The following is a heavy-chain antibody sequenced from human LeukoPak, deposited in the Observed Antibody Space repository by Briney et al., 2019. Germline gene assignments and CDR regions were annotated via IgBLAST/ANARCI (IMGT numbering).Heavy chain of an antibody. V-gene: IGHV3-53*01. D-gene: IGHD6-19*01. Sequence: GGSLRLSCAASGFTVGSNYMSWVRQAPGKGLEWVSVIYSGGSTYYADSVKGRFTISRDNSKNTLYLQMNSLRAEDTAVYYCARGPDSSGWYEDGMDVWGQGTTVTVSS. J-gene: IGHJ6*02. CDR3: ARGPDSSGWYEDGMDV. CDR2: IYSGGST. CDR1: GFTVGSNY.